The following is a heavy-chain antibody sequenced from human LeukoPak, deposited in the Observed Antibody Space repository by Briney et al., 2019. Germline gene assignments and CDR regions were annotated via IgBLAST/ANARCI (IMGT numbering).Heavy chain of an antibody. D-gene: IGHD1-26*01. Sequence: LSLTCAVSGGSISSGGYSWSWVRQAPGKGLEWVARINSDGSTINHADSVRGRFTISRDNAENTLYPQMSSLRAEDTAIYFCARAAYYRFDYWGQGTLVTVSS. CDR3: ARAAYYRFDY. J-gene: IGHJ4*02. CDR2: INSDGSTI. V-gene: IGHV3-74*01. CDR1: GGSISSGGYS.